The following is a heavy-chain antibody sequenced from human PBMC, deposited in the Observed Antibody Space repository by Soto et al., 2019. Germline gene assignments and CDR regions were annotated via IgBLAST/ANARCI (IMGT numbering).Heavy chain of an antibody. J-gene: IGHJ3*02. D-gene: IGHD1-20*01. CDR1: GFTFSSYS. V-gene: IGHV3-21*01. CDR2: ISSSSSYI. Sequence: PGGSLRLSCAASGFTFSSYSMNWVRQAPGKGLEWVSSISSSSSYIYYADSVKGRFTISRDNAKNSLYLQMNSLRAEDTAVYYCAREEYNWNQDAFDIWGQGTMVTVSS. CDR3: AREEYNWNQDAFDI.